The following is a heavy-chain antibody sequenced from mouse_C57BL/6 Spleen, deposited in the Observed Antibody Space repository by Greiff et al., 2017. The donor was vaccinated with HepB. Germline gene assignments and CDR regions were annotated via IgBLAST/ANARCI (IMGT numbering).Heavy chain of an antibody. CDR3: ARSVGDYPFAY. CDR1: GYAFTNYL. V-gene: IGHV1-54*01. Sequence: QVQLQQSGAELVRPGTSVKVSCKASGYAFTNYLIEWVKQRPGQGLEWIGVINPGSGGTNYNEKFKGKATLTADKSSSTAYMQLSSLTSEDSAVYFCARSVGDYPFAYWGQGTLVTVSA. J-gene: IGHJ3*01. D-gene: IGHD2-4*01. CDR2: INPGSGGT.